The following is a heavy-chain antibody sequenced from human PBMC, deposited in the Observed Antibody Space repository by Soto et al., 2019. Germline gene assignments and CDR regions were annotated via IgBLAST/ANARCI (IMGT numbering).Heavy chain of an antibody. J-gene: IGHJ4*02. CDR3: ARGGASHNSGYYYFGL. D-gene: IGHD3-22*01. V-gene: IGHV3-13*04. CDR1: GFTFSSYD. Sequence: EVQLEESGGSLVQPGGSLRLSCAASGFTFSSYDMHWVRQVTGKGLEWVSTFGSSGDTYYPGSLKGRFTISRENAKNSLYLQMNSLRAEDTAVYYCARGGASHNSGYYYFGLWGQGTLVTVSS. CDR2: FGSSGDT.